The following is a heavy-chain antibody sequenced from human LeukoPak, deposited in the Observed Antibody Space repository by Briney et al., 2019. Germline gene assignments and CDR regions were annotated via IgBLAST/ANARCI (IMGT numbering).Heavy chain of an antibody. CDR1: GGSFSGYY. V-gene: IGHV4-34*01. CDR2: INHSGST. J-gene: IGHJ4*02. Sequence: SETLSLTCAVYGGSFSGYYWGWIRQPPGKGLEWIGEINHSGSTNYNPSLKSRVTISVDTSKNQFSLKLSSVTAADTAVYYCARTRPITIFGVVPKYYFDYWGQGTLVTVSS. D-gene: IGHD3-3*01. CDR3: ARTRPITIFGVVPKYYFDY.